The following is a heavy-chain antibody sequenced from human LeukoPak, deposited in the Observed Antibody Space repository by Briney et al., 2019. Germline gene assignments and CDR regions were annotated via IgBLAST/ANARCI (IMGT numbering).Heavy chain of an antibody. Sequence: GRSLRLSCAASGFTFSSYSMNWVRQAPGKGLEWVSSISSSSSYIYYADSVKGRFTISRDNAKNSLYLQMNSLRAEDTAVYYCAREPPINYTIFGVVIRSYYYGMDVWGQGTTVTVSS. CDR2: ISSSSSYI. V-gene: IGHV3-21*01. D-gene: IGHD3-3*01. CDR1: GFTFSSYS. J-gene: IGHJ6*02. CDR3: AREPPINYTIFGVVIRSYYYGMDV.